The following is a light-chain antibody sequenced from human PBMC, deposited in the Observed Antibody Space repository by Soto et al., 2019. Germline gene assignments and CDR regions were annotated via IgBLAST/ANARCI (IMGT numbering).Light chain of an antibody. J-gene: IGKJ3*01. CDR1: QTPRGNY. CDR2: SRS. V-gene: IGKV3-20*01. CDR3: HQFGSSPFT. Sequence: EILLTQSPGTLSLSPGESATLSCKASQTPRGNYFAWYRQTPGQAPSTLVYSRSLRAAGIPDRFSGTGSRTAFNLPMNRVEPEDFAAYYCHQFGSSPFTFGPGTRVDI.